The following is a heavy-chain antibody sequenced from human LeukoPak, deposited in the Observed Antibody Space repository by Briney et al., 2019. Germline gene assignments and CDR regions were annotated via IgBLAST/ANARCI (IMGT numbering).Heavy chain of an antibody. CDR2: INHSGST. Sequence: SETLSLTCAVYGGSFSGYYWSWLRQPPGKGLEWIGEINHSGSTNYNPSLKSRVTMSVDTSKNQFSLKLSSVTAADTAVYYCARPLTTVTTGHAFDIWGQGTMVTVSS. J-gene: IGHJ3*02. CDR3: ARPLTTVTTGHAFDI. D-gene: IGHD4-17*01. CDR1: GGSFSGYY. V-gene: IGHV4-34*01.